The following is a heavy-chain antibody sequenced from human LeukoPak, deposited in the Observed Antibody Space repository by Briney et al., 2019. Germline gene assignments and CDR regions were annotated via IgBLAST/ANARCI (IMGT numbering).Heavy chain of an antibody. V-gene: IGHV4-31*03. Sequence: SETLSLTCTVSGDSISSGGYYWTWTRQHAGKGLEWIGYIYHSGSTYYHSGSTYYNPSLKSRVTISVDTSENQFSLKLNSLTAADTAVYYCARLDHHYYGMDVWGQGTLVTVSS. CDR3: ARLDHHYYGMDV. CDR1: GDSISSGGYY. J-gene: IGHJ6*02. CDR2: IYHSGSTYYHSGST.